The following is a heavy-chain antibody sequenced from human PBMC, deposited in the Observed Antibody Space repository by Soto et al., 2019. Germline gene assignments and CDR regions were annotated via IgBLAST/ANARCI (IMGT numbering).Heavy chain of an antibody. CDR1: GGSVSSGSYY. D-gene: IGHD6-19*01. CDR2: IYYSGST. V-gene: IGHV4-61*01. J-gene: IGHJ6*02. Sequence: SETLSLTCTVSGGSVSSGSYYWSWIRQPPGKGLEWIGYIYYSGSTNYNPSLKSRVTISVDTSKNQFSLKLSSVTAADTAVYYCASVGIAVAGTIDYYYGMDVWGQGTTVTVYS. CDR3: ASVGIAVAGTIDYYYGMDV.